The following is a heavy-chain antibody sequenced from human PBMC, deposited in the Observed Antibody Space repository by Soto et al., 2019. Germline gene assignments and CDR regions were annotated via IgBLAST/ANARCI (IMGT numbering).Heavy chain of an antibody. V-gene: IGHV1-69*13. J-gene: IGHJ4*02. CDR1: GGTFSSYA. CDR3: ARTPYVAVADRYYFDY. D-gene: IGHD6-19*01. CDR2: IIPIFGTA. Sequence: SVKVSCKASGGTFSSYAISWVRQAPGQGLEWMGGIIPIFGTANYAQKFQVRVTITADESTSTAYMELSSLRSEDTAVYYCARTPYVAVADRYYFDYWGQGTLVTVSS.